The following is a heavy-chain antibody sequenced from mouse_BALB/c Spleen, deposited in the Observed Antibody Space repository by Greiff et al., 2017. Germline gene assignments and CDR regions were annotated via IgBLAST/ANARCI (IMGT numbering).Heavy chain of an antibody. CDR3: ARKEDWDFDY. CDR1: GYTFTDYN. CDR2: IYPYNGGT. V-gene: IGHV1S29*02. D-gene: IGHD4-1*01. Sequence: EVKLHQSGPELVKPGASVKISCKASGYTFTDYNMHWVKQSHGKSLEWIGYIYPYNGGTGYNQKFKSKATLTVDNSSSTAYMELRSLTSEDSAVYYCARKEDWDFDYWGQGTTLTVSS. J-gene: IGHJ2*01.